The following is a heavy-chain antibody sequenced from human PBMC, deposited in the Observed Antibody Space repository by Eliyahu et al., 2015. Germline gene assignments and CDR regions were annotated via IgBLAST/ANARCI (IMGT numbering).Heavy chain of an antibody. J-gene: IGHJ6*04. D-gene: IGHD1-26*01. Sequence: QVQLQESGPGLVKPSQTLSLTCTVSGGSISSGSYYWSWIPAPRREGVWWGGGVYTTGGTTHNPSLKSRVTISVDTSKNQFSLKLSSVTAADTAVYYCAREGMYSGSWDVWGKGTTVTVSS. V-gene: IGHV4-61*02. CDR2: VYTTGGT. CDR3: AREGMYSGSWDV. CDR1: GGSISSGSYY.